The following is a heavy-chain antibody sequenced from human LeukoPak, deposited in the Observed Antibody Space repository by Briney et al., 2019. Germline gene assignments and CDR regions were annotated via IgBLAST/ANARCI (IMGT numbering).Heavy chain of an antibody. CDR2: ISSCSSYT. D-gene: IGHD6-13*01. J-gene: IGHJ5*02. CDR3: ARLIAAAGSHWFDP. CDR1: GFTFSDYY. V-gene: IGHV3-11*03. Sequence: GGSLRLSCAASGFTFSDYYMSWIRQAPGEGLEWVSYISSCSSYTNYADSVKGRFTISRDNAKNSLYLQMNSLRAEDTAVYYCARLIAAAGSHWFDPWGQGTLVTVSS.